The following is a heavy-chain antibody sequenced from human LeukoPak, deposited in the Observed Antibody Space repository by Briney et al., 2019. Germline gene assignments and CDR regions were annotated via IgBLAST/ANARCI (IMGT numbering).Heavy chain of an antibody. V-gene: IGHV4-34*01. D-gene: IGHD3-22*01. Sequence: SETLSLTCAVYGGSFSGYYWSWIRQPPGKGLEWIGEINHCGSTNYNPSLKSRVTISVDTSKNQFSLKLSSVTAADTAVYYCARGRFYLTMIVVAKYYFDYWGQGTLVTVSS. CDR1: GGSFSGYY. J-gene: IGHJ4*02. CDR2: INHCGST. CDR3: ARGRFYLTMIVVAKYYFDY.